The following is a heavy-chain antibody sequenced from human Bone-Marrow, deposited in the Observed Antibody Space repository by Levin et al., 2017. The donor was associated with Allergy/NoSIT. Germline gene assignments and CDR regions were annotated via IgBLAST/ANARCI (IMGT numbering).Heavy chain of an antibody. Sequence: PSETLSLTCNVSGDSVSSGNVYWTWIRQSPGRGLEWIGYIYYSGISKSNPSLASRVTVSRDTSKNQFSLNLRSVTAADTAVYYCARAPMYSNGWNGGFDYWGQGTLVTVSS. CDR1: GDSVSSGNVY. V-gene: IGHV4-61*01. CDR2: IYYSGIS. CDR3: ARAPMYSNGWNGGFDY. D-gene: IGHD6-19*01. J-gene: IGHJ4*02.